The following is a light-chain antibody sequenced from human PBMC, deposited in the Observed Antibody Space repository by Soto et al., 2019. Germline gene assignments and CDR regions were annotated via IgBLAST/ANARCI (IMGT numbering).Light chain of an antibody. CDR1: QSISSH. Sequence: EIVLTQSPATLSLFPGERATLSCRASQSISSHLAWYQHKPGQAPRLLIYDASNRATGIPARFSGSGSGTDFTLTISSLEPEDFAVYYCQQRSNWLWTFGQGTKVDIK. V-gene: IGKV3-11*01. CDR2: DAS. J-gene: IGKJ1*01. CDR3: QQRSNWLWT.